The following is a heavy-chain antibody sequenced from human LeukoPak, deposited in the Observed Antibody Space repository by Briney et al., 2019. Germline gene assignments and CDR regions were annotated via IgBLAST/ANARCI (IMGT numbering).Heavy chain of an antibody. V-gene: IGHV3-21*06. CDR3: VREHYDFFLDY. D-gene: IGHD3-3*01. J-gene: IGHJ4*02. Sequence: GGSLRPSCAVSGLTFTDYWMSWVRQAPGKGLEWVSSIRGESDYVYYRDSVKGRFTISRDNAKNSLYLQMNRLRVEDTAVYLCVREHYDFFLDYWGQGTLVTVSS. CDR1: GLTFTDYW. CDR2: IRGESDYV.